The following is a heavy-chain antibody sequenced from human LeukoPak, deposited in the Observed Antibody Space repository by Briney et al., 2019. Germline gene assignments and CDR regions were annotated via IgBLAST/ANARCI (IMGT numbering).Heavy chain of an antibody. CDR1: GFTFSSYA. J-gene: IGHJ3*02. D-gene: IGHD3-9*01. V-gene: IGHV3-23*01. CDR3: ARPPGYYDILTGYSPGAFDI. Sequence: GGSLRLSCAASGFTFSSYAMSWVRQAPGKGLEWVSAISGSGGSTYYADSVKGRFTISGDNSKNTLYLQMNSLGAEDTAVYYCARPPGYYDILTGYSPGAFDIWGQGTMVTVSS. CDR2: ISGSGGST.